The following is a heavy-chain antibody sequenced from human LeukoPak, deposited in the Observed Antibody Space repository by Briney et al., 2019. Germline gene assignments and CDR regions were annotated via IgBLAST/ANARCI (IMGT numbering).Heavy chain of an antibody. CDR2: MNPNSGNT. J-gene: IGHJ3*02. D-gene: IGHD3-3*02. CDR1: GYTFTSYD. CDR3: ARMMASTPIFNMGAFDI. Sequence: ASVKVSCKASGYTFTSYDINWVRQATGQGLEWMGWMNPNSGNTGYAQKFQGRVTITTDESTSTAYMELSSLRSEDTAVYYCARMMASTPIFNMGAFDIWGQGTMVTVSS. V-gene: IGHV1-8*03.